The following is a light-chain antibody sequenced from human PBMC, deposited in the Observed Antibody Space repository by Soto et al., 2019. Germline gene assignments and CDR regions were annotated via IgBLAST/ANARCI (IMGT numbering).Light chain of an antibody. Sequence: EIVMTQSPATLSLSPGERATLSCRASQSVGNYLVRYQQKPGQAPRLLIYDASNSATGIPARFSGSGSGTDFTLTISSLEPEDLAVYYCQQRGNRPPWTFGQGTKVDIK. CDR2: DAS. CDR3: QQRGNRPPWT. CDR1: QSVGNY. V-gene: IGKV3-11*01. J-gene: IGKJ1*01.